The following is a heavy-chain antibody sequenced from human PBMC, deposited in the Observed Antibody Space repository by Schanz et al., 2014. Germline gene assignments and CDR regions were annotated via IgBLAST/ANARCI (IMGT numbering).Heavy chain of an antibody. J-gene: IGHJ4*02. D-gene: IGHD3-22*01. CDR2: IIPITGIT. V-gene: IGHV1-69*04. CDR3: ARAGQDYSDSSCYATYYFGN. CDR1: GYTFTRSV. Sequence: QVQLVQSGGEVKTPGASVKVSCKASGYTFTRSVISWVRQAPGQGLEWMGRIIPITGITNYAQKFQGRVTFTADKSTSTVSMELSNLRSEDTAVYYCARAGQDYSDSSCYATYYFGNWGQGTLVTVSS.